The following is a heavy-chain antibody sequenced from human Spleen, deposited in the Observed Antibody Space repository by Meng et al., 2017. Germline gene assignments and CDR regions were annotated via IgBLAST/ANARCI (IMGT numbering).Heavy chain of an antibody. J-gene: IGHJ4*02. CDR2: INPSGGRT. CDR1: GYTFTSYY. D-gene: IGHD2-8*01. V-gene: IGHV1-46*01. Sequence: ASVKVSCKASGYTFTSYYIHWVRQAPGQGLEWMGIINPSGGRTNYAQKFQGRVTMTRDTSTSTVYMELSSLRSEDTAVYYCAKDREPASRGLWCMSWGQGTLVTVSS. CDR3: AKDREPASRGLWCMS.